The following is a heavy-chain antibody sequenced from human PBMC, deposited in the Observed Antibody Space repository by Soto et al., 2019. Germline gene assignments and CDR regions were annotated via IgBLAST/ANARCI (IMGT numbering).Heavy chain of an antibody. CDR1: GFTFSSYS. Sequence: GGSLRLSCAASGFTFSSYSMNWVRQAPGKGLEWVSSISRTSNYIYYTDSVKGRFTISRDNAKNSIYLQMNGLRAEDTATYYCASGVFGLVSPVIGGYWGQGTLVTVSS. CDR2: ISRTSNYI. V-gene: IGHV3-21*01. D-gene: IGHD3-3*01. J-gene: IGHJ4*02. CDR3: ASGVFGLVSPVIGGY.